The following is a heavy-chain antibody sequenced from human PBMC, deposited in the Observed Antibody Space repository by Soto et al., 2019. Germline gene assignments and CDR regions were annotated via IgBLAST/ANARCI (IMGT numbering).Heavy chain of an antibody. J-gene: IGHJ2*01. Sequence: QEQLVESGGGVVRPGKSLRLSCEASGFNFTYNAMHWVRQAPGKGLEWVAVISFNGRKKFYARSVKGRFTISRDNSKNTLYLQIKNLRPGDTAVYYCARDWLRRDDILTHSWNFNLWGQGTLVTAS. V-gene: IGHV3-30*04. CDR2: ISFNGRKK. D-gene: IGHD3-9*01. CDR3: ARDWLRRDDILTHSWNFNL. CDR1: GFNFTYNA.